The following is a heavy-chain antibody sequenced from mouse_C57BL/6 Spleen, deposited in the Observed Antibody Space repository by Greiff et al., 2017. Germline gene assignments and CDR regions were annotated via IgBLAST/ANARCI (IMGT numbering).Heavy chain of an antibody. CDR3: AREGIYYGNYVYFDS. J-gene: IGHJ2*01. Sequence: QVQLQQSGPELVKPGASVKISCKASGYAFSSSWMNWVKQRPGKGLEWIGRIYPGDGDTNYNGKFKGKATLTADKSSSTAYMQLSSLTSEDSAVYFCAREGIYYGNYVYFDSWGQGTTLTVSS. D-gene: IGHD2-1*01. CDR1: GYAFSSSW. V-gene: IGHV1-82*01. CDR2: IYPGDGDT.